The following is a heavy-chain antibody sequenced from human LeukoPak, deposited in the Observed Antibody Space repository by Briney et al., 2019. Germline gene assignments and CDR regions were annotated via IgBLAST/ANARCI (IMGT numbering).Heavy chain of an antibody. Sequence: SETLSLTCAVYGGSFSGYYWSWIRQPPGKGLEWIGEINHSGSTYYNPSLKSRVTISVDTSKNQVSLKLSSVTAADTAVYFCARDWGVGGRPGYMDVWGKGTTVTVSS. D-gene: IGHD6-6*01. CDR3: ARDWGVGGRPGYMDV. CDR2: INHSGST. V-gene: IGHV4-34*01. CDR1: GGSFSGYY. J-gene: IGHJ6*03.